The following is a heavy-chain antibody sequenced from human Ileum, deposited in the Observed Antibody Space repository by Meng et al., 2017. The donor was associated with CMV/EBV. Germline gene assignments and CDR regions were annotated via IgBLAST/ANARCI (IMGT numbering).Heavy chain of an antibody. D-gene: IGHD3-22*01. CDR1: GGSIRNYY. CDR2: IYTGGSP. J-gene: IGHJ4*02. V-gene: IGHV4-4*07. Sequence: QVQLQESCPGLVKPSATLSLTCTVAGGSIRNYYWSWIRQPAGKGLEWIGRIYTGGSPNYNPSLYSRVTMSLDTSKNQFSLKLNSVTAADTAVYYCARLNYYDSREFDYWGQGTLVTVSS. CDR3: ARLNYYDSREFDY.